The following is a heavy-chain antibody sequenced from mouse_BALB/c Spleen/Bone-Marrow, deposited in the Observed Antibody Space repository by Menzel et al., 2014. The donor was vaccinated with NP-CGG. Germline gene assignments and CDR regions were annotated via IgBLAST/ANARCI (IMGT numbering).Heavy chain of an antibody. Sequence: VQLVESGAELVRPGSSVKTSCKASGYAFSSYWMNWVKQRPGQGLEWIGQIYPGDGDANYNGKFKGKATLTADKSSSTAYMQLSSLTSEDSAVYFCARTGNLAWFAYSGRGTLVTVSA. V-gene: IGHV1-80*01. D-gene: IGHD2-1*01. CDR1: GYAFSSYW. CDR2: IYPGDGDA. CDR3: ARTGNLAWFAY. J-gene: IGHJ3*01.